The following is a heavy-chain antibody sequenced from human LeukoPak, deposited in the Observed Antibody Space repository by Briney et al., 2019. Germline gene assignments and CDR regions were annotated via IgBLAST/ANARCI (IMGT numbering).Heavy chain of an antibody. V-gene: IGHV5-51*01. CDR1: GHSFTTYW. D-gene: IGHD6-19*01. J-gene: IGHJ4*02. Sequence: GESLKISCKGSGHSFTTYWIGWVRQLPGKGLEWMGMIYPGDSDTRYSPSFQGQVTISADKSITTAYLQWSSLKASDTAMYYCARHSAVANTLVAIDYWGQGTLVTVSS. CDR3: ARHSAVANTLVAIDY. CDR2: IYPGDSDT.